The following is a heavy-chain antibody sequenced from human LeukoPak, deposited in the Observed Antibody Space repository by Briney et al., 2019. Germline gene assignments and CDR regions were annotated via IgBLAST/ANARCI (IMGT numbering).Heavy chain of an antibody. CDR3: AKYPRPDWRYYYYYMDF. V-gene: IGHV3-23*01. J-gene: IGHJ6*03. CDR1: GFTFSSYA. CDR2: ISGSGSNT. Sequence: PGGSLRLSCGGSGFTFSSYAMSWDRQAPGKGLEWVSAISGSGSNTHYADSVKGRFTISRDHSKDTLYLQMNSLTAADTAVYYCAKYPRPDWRYYYYYMDFWGKGTRVTVSS. D-gene: IGHD1-14*01.